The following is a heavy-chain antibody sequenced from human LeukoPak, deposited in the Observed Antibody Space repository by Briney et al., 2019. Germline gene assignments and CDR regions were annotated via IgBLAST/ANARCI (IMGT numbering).Heavy chain of an antibody. V-gene: IGHV1-8*02. J-gene: IGHJ4*02. CDR1: GYTFTSYG. D-gene: IGHD4/OR15-4a*01. CDR2: MNPNSGNT. Sequence: GASVKVSCKASGYTFTSYGISWVRQAPGQGLEWMGWMNPNSGNTGYAQKFQGRVTMTRNTSISTAYMELSSLRSEDTAVYYCARGYLGVLLDYWGQGTLVTVSS. CDR3: ARGYLGVLLDY.